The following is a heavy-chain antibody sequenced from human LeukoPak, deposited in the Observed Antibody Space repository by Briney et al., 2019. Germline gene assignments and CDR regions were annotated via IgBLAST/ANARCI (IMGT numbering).Heavy chain of an antibody. V-gene: IGHV3-73*01. Sequence: GGSLRLSCAASGFTFSASAMHWVRQASGRGLEWLGRIRNKANNYATTYGASVKGRFTISRDDSRNTAYLQMNSLKTEDTAVYYCGFYYDSSGYLWGQGTLVTVSS. J-gene: IGHJ4*02. CDR2: IRNKANNYAT. D-gene: IGHD3-22*01. CDR3: GFYYDSSGYL. CDR1: GFTFSASA.